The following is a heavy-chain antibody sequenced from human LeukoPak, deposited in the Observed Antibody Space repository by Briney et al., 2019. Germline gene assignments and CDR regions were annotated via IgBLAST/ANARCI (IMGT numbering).Heavy chain of an antibody. D-gene: IGHD1-26*01. CDR1: GFNFSTYP. V-gene: IGHV3-30-3*01. Sequence: GGSLRLSCAASGFNFSTYPMPWVRQAPGKGQEWVAVISYDGSNKYYADSVKGRFTISRDNSKNTLYLQMNSLRAEDTAVYYCASFVVGATFIFYYWGQGTLVTVSS. J-gene: IGHJ4*02. CDR3: ASFVVGATFIFYY. CDR2: ISYDGSNK.